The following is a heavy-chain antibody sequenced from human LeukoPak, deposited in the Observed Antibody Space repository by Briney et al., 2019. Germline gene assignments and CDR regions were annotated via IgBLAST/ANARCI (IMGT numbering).Heavy chain of an antibody. CDR2: INHSGST. V-gene: IGHV4-34*01. D-gene: IGHD2-15*01. CDR3: ARVDYCSGGSCQGNWFDP. Sequence: SETLSLTCAVYGGSFSGYYWSWIRQPPGKGREWIGEINHSGSTNYNPSLKSRVTISVDTSKNQFSLKLSSVTAADTAVYYCARVDYCSGGSCQGNWFDPWGQGTLVTVSS. J-gene: IGHJ5*02. CDR1: GGSFSGYY.